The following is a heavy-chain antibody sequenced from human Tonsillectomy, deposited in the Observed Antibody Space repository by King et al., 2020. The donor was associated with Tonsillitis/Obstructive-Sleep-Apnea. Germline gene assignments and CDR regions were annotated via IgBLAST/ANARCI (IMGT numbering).Heavy chain of an antibody. CDR1: GFTFSSYA. CDR2: ISGSGGST. CDR3: AKSYYYDSSGYSQGAFDI. Sequence: VQLVESGGGLVQPGGSLRLSWAASGFTFSSYAMSWVRQAPGKGLEWVSTISGSGGSTYYADSVKGRFTISRDNSKNTLYLQMNSLRAEDTAVYYCAKSYYYDSSGYSQGAFDIWGQGTLVTVSS. V-gene: IGHV3-23*04. D-gene: IGHD3-22*01. J-gene: IGHJ3*02.